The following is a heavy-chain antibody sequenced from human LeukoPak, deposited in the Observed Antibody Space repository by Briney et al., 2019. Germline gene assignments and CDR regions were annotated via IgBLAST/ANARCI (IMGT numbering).Heavy chain of an antibody. Sequence: KPSETLSLTCTVSGGSISSSSYYWGWIRQPPGKGLEWIGSIYYSGSTYYNPSLKSRVTISVDTSKNQFSLKLSSVTAADTAVYYCARDSGYSSGWYRHDAFDIWGQGTMVTVSS. CDR1: GGSISSSSYY. D-gene: IGHD6-19*01. CDR2: IYYSGST. CDR3: ARDSGYSSGWYRHDAFDI. V-gene: IGHV4-39*07. J-gene: IGHJ3*02.